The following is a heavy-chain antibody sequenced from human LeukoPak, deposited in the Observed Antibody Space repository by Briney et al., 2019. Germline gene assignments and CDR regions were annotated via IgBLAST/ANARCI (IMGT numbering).Heavy chain of an antibody. CDR1: GGSISREY. D-gene: IGHD6-13*01. V-gene: IGHV4-4*07. CDR3: ARDEYSSSWDYYYYYMDV. CDR2: LDTRVST. J-gene: IGHJ6*03. Sequence: SQSLSLTCPVSGGSISREYRSWIRQPAGEGLECHGRLDTRVSTNSNPSLKTRVTISVDKSKNQFSLKLSSVTAADTAVYYCARDEYSSSWDYYYYYMDVWGKGTTVTVSS.